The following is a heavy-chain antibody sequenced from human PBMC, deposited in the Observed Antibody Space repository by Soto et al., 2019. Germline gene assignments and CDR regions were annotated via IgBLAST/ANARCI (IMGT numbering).Heavy chain of an antibody. CDR2: ISYDGSNK. Sequence: GGSLRLSCAASGFTFSSYAMHWVRQAPGKGLEWVAVISYDGSNKYYADSVKGRFTISRDNSKNTLYLQMNSLRAEDTAVYYCAREGDYGSGSYFDYWGRGTLVTVSS. J-gene: IGHJ4*02. D-gene: IGHD3-10*01. CDR1: GFTFSSYA. V-gene: IGHV3-30-3*01. CDR3: AREGDYGSGSYFDY.